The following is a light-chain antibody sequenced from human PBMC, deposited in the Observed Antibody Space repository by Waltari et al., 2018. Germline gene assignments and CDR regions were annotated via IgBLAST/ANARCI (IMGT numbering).Light chain of an antibody. CDR3: QQYDNFPRT. CDR2: DAS. J-gene: IGKJ3*01. V-gene: IGKV1-33*01. Sequence: DIQMTQSPYSLSASVGDRVTITCQASQAISNSLNWYQQKPGNAPKLLIFDASNLATGVPSRFSGSGSGTDFTFTISSLQPEDIATYYCQQYDNFPRTFGPGTKVDIK. CDR1: QAISNS.